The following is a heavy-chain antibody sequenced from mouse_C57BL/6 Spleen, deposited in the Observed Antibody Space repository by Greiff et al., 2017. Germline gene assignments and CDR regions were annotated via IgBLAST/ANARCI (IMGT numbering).Heavy chain of an antibody. CDR3: TRRGNYGKRYYFDY. CDR1: GFTFSDAW. J-gene: IGHJ2*01. CDR2: IRNKANNHAT. Sequence: EVKVVESGGGLVQPGGSMKLSCAASGFTFSDAWMDWVRQSPEKGLEWVAEIRNKANNHATYYAESVKGRFTISRDDSKSSVYLQMNSLRAEDTGIYYCTRRGNYGKRYYFDYWGQGTTLTVSS. V-gene: IGHV6-6*01. D-gene: IGHD2-1*01.